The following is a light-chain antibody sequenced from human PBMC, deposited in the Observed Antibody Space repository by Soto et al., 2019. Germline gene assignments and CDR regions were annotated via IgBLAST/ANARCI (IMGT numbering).Light chain of an antibody. CDR1: KNIRSR. CDR2: DAS. V-gene: IGKV1-5*01. Sequence: IQMTQSPSTLSASVGDRFPITCRASKNIRSRLAWFQQKPGKAPKLLIYDASNLESGVPSRFSGSGSGTEFTLTISRLQPDDFANYYCQQFRTFGQGTKVDIK. CDR3: QQFRT. J-gene: IGKJ1*01.